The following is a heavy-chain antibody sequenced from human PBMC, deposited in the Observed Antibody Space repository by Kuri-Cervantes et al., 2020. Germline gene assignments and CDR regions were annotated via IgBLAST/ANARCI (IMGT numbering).Heavy chain of an antibody. CDR1: GGSISSSSYY. Sequence: SETLSLTCTVSGGSISSSSYYWGWIRQPPGKGLEWIGSIYYSGSTYYNPSLKSRVTISVDTSRNQFSLKLSSVTAADTAVYYCARVYCSSTSCYRRYYSYMDVWGKGTTVTVSS. CDR3: ARVYCSSTSCYRRYYSYMDV. V-gene: IGHV4-39*01. D-gene: IGHD2-2*01. CDR2: IYYSGST. J-gene: IGHJ6*03.